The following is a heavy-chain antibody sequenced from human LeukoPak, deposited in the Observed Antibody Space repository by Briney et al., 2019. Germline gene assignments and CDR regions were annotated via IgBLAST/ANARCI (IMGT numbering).Heavy chain of an antibody. V-gene: IGHV5-51*01. D-gene: IGHD3-16*01. CDR2: IYPGDSAT. Sequence: GVSLTISCRGSGYSFTAYWIAWVRQMTGQGLEWMATIYPGDSATTYSPSFQGQVTISSDKSITTAYLQWSSLKASDTAMYYCARPAAGLGGFDYWGQGTLVTVSS. CDR3: ARPAAGLGGFDY. CDR1: GYSFTAYW. J-gene: IGHJ4*02.